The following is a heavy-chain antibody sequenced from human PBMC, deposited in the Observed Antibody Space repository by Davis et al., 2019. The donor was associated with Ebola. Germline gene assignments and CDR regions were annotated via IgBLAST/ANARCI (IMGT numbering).Heavy chain of an antibody. D-gene: IGHD6-19*01. J-gene: IGHJ2*01. Sequence: LRLSCTVSGGSISSGSYYWSWIRQPAGKGLEWIGHIYTSGSTNYNPSLKSRVTMSVDTSKNQFSLKLSSVTAADTAVYYCARDSSGWYELNWYFDLWGRGTLVTVSS. CDR1: GGSISSGSYY. CDR3: ARDSSGWYELNWYFDL. CDR2: IYTSGST. V-gene: IGHV4-61*09.